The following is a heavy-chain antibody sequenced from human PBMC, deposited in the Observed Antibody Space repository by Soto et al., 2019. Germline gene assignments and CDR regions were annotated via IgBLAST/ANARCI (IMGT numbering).Heavy chain of an antibody. CDR2: INYSGST. CDR3: ARRNYFYALDV. CDR1: GRAFSGYY. V-gene: IGHV4-34*01. J-gene: IGHJ6*02. Sequence: LSLTCAVSGRAFSGYYWGWVRQPPGKGLEWVGEINYSGSTNYNASLKRRVTISVDTSKNEVSLKVTSVTAADTAMYYCARRNYFYALDVWGQGTTVTVSS.